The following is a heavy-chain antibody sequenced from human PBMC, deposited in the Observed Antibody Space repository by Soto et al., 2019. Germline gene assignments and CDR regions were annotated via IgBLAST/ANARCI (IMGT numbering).Heavy chain of an antibody. CDR2: ISSSSSYT. D-gene: IGHD3-16*01. CDR3: ARGEFSYYYGMDV. CDR1: GFTFSDYY. Sequence: GGSLRLSCAASGFTFSDYYMSWIRQAPGKGLEWVSYISSSSSYTNYADSVKGRFTISRDNAENSLYLQMNSLRAEDTAVYYCARGEFSYYYGMDVWGQGTTVTVSS. V-gene: IGHV3-11*06. J-gene: IGHJ6*02.